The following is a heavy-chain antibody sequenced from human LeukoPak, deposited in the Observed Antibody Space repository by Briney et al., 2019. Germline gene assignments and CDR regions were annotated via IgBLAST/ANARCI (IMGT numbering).Heavy chain of an antibody. J-gene: IGHJ4*02. CDR1: GFTLSSFG. CDR3: ARDQDYSDRSGYYYVFYY. V-gene: IGHV3-30*03. D-gene: IGHD3-22*01. Sequence: PGGSLRLSCTASGFTLSSFGMHWVRQAPGKGLEWVAVISDDGSNTYYADSVKGRFTISRDNSKNTLFLQMNSLRAEDTAVYYCARDQDYSDRSGYYYVFYYWGQGTLVTVSS. CDR2: ISDDGSNT.